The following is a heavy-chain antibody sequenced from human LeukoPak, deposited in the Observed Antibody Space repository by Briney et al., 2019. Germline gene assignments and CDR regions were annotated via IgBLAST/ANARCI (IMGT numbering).Heavy chain of an antibody. CDR1: VYTLTELS. Sequence: ASVTVSCKVSVYTLTELSMHWVRQAPGKGLAWMGGFDHEDGETIYAQKFQGRVTMTEDTSTDTAYMELSSLRSEDTAVYYCATIQNIVVVVAATPGFFDIWGQGTMVTVSS. D-gene: IGHD2-15*01. J-gene: IGHJ3*02. CDR3: ATIQNIVVVVAATPGFFDI. V-gene: IGHV1-24*01. CDR2: FDHEDGET.